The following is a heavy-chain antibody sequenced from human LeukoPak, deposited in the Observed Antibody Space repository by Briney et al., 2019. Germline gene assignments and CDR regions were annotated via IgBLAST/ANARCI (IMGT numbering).Heavy chain of an antibody. J-gene: IGHJ5*02. V-gene: IGHV3-66*01. CDR1: GFTVSSNY. CDR3: AREAPRLNWFDP. CDR2: IYSGGST. Sequence: GGSLRLSCAASGFTVSSNYMSWVRQAPGKGLEWVSVIYSGGSTYYADSVKGRFTISRDNSKNTLYLQMNSLRAEDTAVYYCAREAPRLNWFDPWGQGTLVTVSS. D-gene: IGHD6-25*01.